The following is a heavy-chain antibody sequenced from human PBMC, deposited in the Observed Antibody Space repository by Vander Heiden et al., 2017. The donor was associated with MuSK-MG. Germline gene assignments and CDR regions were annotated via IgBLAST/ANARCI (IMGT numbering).Heavy chain of an antibody. CDR1: GFNFSSYA. Sequence: EVQLLESGGGLVQPGGSLRLSCAASGFNFSSYAMSWVRQAPGKGLEWVSAISGSGGSTYYADSVKGRFTISRDNSKNTLYLQMNSLRAEDTAVYYCAKDSPGGFLGQVGIDYWGQGTLVTVSS. J-gene: IGHJ4*02. D-gene: IGHD3-3*01. CDR2: ISGSGGST. CDR3: AKDSPGGFLGQVGIDY. V-gene: IGHV3-23*01.